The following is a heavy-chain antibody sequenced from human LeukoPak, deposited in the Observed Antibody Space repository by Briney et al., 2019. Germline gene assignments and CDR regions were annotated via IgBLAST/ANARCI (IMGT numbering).Heavy chain of an antibody. J-gene: IGHJ3*01. CDR3: AKAGVRYFDSSGLYAFDF. Sequence: AETLSLTCAVSGGSISSTSYYWAWIRQPPGKGLEWIGTIYYSGSTYHNPSLKSRVTLSVDTSRNQFSLRLSSVDAADTAVYYCAKAGVRYFDSSGLYAFDFWGQGTTVTVSS. D-gene: IGHD3-22*01. CDR1: GGSISSTSYY. V-gene: IGHV4-39*01. CDR2: IYYSGST.